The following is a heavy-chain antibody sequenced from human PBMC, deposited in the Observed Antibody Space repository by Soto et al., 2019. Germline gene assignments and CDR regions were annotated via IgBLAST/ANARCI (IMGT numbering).Heavy chain of an antibody. CDR1: GGSISSGGYS. D-gene: IGHD3-22*01. V-gene: IGHV4-30-2*01. CDR2: SYQSGST. Sequence: QLQLQESGSRLVKPSQTLSLTCAVSGGSISSGGYSWTWVRQPPGQVLEWIGYSYQSGSTYYHASLKRRVTISVDRSKNQFSLELSSVTAADTAVYYCAGGGAGSGYYLFDSWGQGTLVTVSS. J-gene: IGHJ4*02. CDR3: AGGGAGSGYYLFDS.